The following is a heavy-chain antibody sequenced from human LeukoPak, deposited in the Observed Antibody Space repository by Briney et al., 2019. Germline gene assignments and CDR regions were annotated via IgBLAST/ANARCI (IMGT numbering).Heavy chain of an antibody. J-gene: IGHJ4*02. CDR1: GFTLSSYT. V-gene: IGHV3-7*01. Sequence: PGGSLRLSCAASGFTLSSYTMSWVRQAPGKGLEWVATIRQDGSQKYYVDSVKGRFTISRDNAKNSLYLQMNSLRAEDTAVYYCARESGSVTSEVDFDYWGQGTLVTVSS. D-gene: IGHD4-17*01. CDR2: IRQDGSQK. CDR3: ARESGSVTSEVDFDY.